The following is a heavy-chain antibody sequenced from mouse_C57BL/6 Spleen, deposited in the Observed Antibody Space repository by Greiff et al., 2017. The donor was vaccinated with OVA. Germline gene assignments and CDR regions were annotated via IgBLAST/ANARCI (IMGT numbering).Heavy chain of an antibody. CDR3: AREVTGAMDY. CDR2: IYPRSGNT. V-gene: IGHV1-81*01. J-gene: IGHJ4*01. Sequence: QVQLKESGAELARPGASVKLSCKASGYTFTSYGISWVKQRTGQGLEWIGEIYPRSGNTYYNEKFKGKATLTADKSSSTAYMELRSLTSEDSAVYFCAREVTGAMDYWGQGTSVTVSS. CDR1: GYTFTSYG. D-gene: IGHD2-2*01.